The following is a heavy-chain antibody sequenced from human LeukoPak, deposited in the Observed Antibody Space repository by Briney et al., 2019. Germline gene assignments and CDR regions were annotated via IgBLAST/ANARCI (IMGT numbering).Heavy chain of an antibody. Sequence: ASVKVSCKASGYTFTSYGISWVRQAPGQGLEWMGRIIPIFGTANYAQKFQGRVTITTDESTSTAYMELSTLRSDDTAVYYCARERPPGDSSNWFLEGYFDIRGQGTLVTVSS. CDR1: GYTFTSYG. V-gene: IGHV1-69*05. J-gene: IGHJ4*02. CDR3: ARERPPGDSSNWFLEGYFDI. CDR2: IIPIFGTA. D-gene: IGHD6-13*01.